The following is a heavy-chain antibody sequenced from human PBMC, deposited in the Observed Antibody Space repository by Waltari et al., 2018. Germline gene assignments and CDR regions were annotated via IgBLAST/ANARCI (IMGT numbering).Heavy chain of an antibody. CDR1: GGSIYSYY. V-gene: IGHV4-59*12. CDR3: ARPRSTYGNDAFDI. J-gene: IGHJ3*02. Sequence: QVQLQESCPGLVKPSETLSLTCSVSGGSIYSYYWSWLRQPPGKGLEWIGYVSDIGSTNYNPSLKSRVTISVDRSKNQFSLKVNSVTAADTAVYYCARPRSTYGNDAFDIWGQGTMVTVSS. CDR2: VSDIGST. D-gene: IGHD4-17*01.